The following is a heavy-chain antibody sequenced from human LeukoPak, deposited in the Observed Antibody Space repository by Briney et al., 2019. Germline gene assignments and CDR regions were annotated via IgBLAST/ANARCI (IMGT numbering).Heavy chain of an antibody. CDR1: GFTFSSYG. V-gene: IGHV3-33*06. CDR3: AKPPEVGATVAYFDY. D-gene: IGHD1-26*01. J-gene: IGHJ4*02. Sequence: PGRSLRLSCAASGFTFSSYGMHWVRQAPGKGLEWVAVIWYDGSNKYYADSVKGRFTISRDNSKNTLYLQMNSLRAEDTAVYYCAKPPEVGATVAYFDYWGQGTLVTVSS. CDR2: IWYDGSNK.